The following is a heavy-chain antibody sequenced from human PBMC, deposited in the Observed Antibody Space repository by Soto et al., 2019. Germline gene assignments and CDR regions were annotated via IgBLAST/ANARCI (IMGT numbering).Heavy chain of an antibody. CDR1: GGSITSGGHY. V-gene: IGHV4-31*03. Sequence: SETLSLTCTVSGGSITSGGHYWAWIRQHPGKGLEWIGYMFHSGSTHYNPSLKSRISISVDTSKNQFSLKLSSVTAADTAVYYCARVTDPVVTASTPFDHWGQGALVTVSA. J-gene: IGHJ4*02. D-gene: IGHD2-21*02. CDR3: ARVTDPVVTASTPFDH. CDR2: MFHSGST.